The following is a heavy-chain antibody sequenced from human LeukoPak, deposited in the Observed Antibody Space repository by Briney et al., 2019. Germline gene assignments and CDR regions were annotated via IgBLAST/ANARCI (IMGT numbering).Heavy chain of an antibody. Sequence: SETLSLTCAVYGGSFRGYYWSWIRQPPRKAQEWIGEISHTGSTSHNPSLKSRVTISIDTSKNQFSLKLRSVSAADTAVYYCARPIDCSATTCSSPFAYWGQGSLVTVSA. CDR2: ISHTGST. V-gene: IGHV4-34*01. D-gene: IGHD2-2*01. J-gene: IGHJ4*02. CDR1: GGSFRGYY. CDR3: ARPIDCSATTCSSPFAY.